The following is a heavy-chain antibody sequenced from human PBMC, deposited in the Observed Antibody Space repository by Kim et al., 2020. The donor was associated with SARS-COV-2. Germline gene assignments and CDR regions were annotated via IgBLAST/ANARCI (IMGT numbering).Heavy chain of an antibody. J-gene: IGHJ6*02. CDR3: AKDIHVSAIPWRRYGMDV. CDR2: ISWNSGSI. D-gene: IGHD2-21*01. Sequence: GGSLRLSCAASGFTFDDYAMHWVRQAPGKGLEWVSGISWNSGSIGYADSVKGRFTISRDNAKNSLYLQMNSLRAEDTALYYCAKDIHVSAIPWRRYGMDVWGQGTTVTAS. CDR1: GFTFDDYA. V-gene: IGHV3-9*01.